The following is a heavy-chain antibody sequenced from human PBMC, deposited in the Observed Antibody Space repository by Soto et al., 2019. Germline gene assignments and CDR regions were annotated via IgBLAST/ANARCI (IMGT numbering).Heavy chain of an antibody. CDR1: GGSISSYY. CDR2: IYYSGST. J-gene: IGHJ4*02. Sequence: SETLSLTCTVSGGSISSYYWSWIRQPPGKGLEWIGYIYYSGSTNYNPSLKSRVTISVDTSKNQFSLKLSSVTAADTAVYYCARGPSFDYWGQGTLVTVSS. CDR3: ARGPSFDY. V-gene: IGHV4-59*01.